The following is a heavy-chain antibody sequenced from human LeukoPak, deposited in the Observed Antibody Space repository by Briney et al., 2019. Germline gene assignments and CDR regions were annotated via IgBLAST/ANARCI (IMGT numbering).Heavy chain of an antibody. CDR1: GFTFSSYA. J-gene: IGHJ4*02. CDR2: ISYDGSNK. Sequence: GGSLRLSCAASGFTFSSYAMHWVRQAPGKGLEWVAVISYDGSNKYYADSVKGRFTISRDNSKNTLYLQMNSLRAEDTAVYYCASGWLDRDYWGQGTLVTVSS. CDR3: ASGWLDRDY. D-gene: IGHD6-19*01. V-gene: IGHV3-30*04.